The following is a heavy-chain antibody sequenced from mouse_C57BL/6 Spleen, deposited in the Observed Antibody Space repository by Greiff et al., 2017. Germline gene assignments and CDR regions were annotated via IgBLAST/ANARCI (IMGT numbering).Heavy chain of an antibody. V-gene: IGHV5-9-1*02. J-gene: IGHJ2*01. CDR2: ISSGGDYI. CDR1: GFTFSSYA. Sequence: EVQGVESGEGLVKPGGSLKLSCAASGFTFSSYAMSWVRQTPEKRLEWVAYISSGGDYIYYADTVKGRFTISRDNASNTLFLQMSSLKSEDTAMYYCTREEGDYWGQGTTLTVSS. CDR3: TREEGDY.